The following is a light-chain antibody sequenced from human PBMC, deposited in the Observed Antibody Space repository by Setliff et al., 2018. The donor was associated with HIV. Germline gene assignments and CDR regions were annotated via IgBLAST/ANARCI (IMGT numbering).Light chain of an antibody. Sequence: QSALAQPRSVSGSPGQSVTISCTGASSDVGGYDSVSWYQQHPGKAPKLMIYDVIKRPSGVPDRFSGSKSGNTASLTISGLQAEDEADYYCYSYADSYTSLYGFGTGTKVTVL. V-gene: IGLV2-11*01. CDR1: SSDVGGYDS. J-gene: IGLJ1*01. CDR3: YSYADSYTSLYG. CDR2: DVI.